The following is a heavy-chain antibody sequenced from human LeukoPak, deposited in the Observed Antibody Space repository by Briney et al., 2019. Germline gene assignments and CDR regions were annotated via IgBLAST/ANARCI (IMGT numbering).Heavy chain of an antibody. J-gene: IGHJ4*02. CDR2: IYSGGST. V-gene: IGHV3-66*01. Sequence: GGSLRLSCAASGFTVSSNYMSWVRQAPGKGLEWVSVIYSGGSTYYADSVKGRFTISRDNSKNTLYLQMNSLRAEDTAVYYCARSRFDSQGYDILTGYPPLYFDYWGQGTLVTVSS. D-gene: IGHD3-9*01. CDR3: ARSRFDSQGYDILTGYPPLYFDY. CDR1: GFTVSSNY.